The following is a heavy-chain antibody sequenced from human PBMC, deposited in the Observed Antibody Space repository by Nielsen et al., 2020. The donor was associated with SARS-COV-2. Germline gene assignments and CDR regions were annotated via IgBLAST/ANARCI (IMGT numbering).Heavy chain of an antibody. V-gene: IGHV3-23*01. Sequence: GESLKISCAASGFTFSSYAMSWVRQAPGKGLEWVSAISGSGGSTYYADSVKGRFTISRDNSKNTLYLQMNSLRAEDTAVYYCARGLSGGTYSLDHWGQGTLVTVSS. CDR2: ISGSGGST. CDR3: ARGLSGGTYSLDH. CDR1: GFTFSSYA. J-gene: IGHJ4*02. D-gene: IGHD1-26*01.